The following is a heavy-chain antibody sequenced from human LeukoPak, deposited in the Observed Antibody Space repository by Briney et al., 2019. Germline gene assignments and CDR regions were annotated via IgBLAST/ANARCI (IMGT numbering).Heavy chain of an antibody. CDR2: INWNGGST. V-gene: IGHV3-20*04. CDR3: ASGYVWGSYRHFDY. Sequence: GGSLRLSCAASGFTFDDYGMSCVRQAPGKGLEWVSGINWNGGSTGYADSVKGRFTISRDNAKNSLYLQMNSLRAEDTALYYCASGYVWGSYRHFDYWGQGTLVTVSS. J-gene: IGHJ4*02. CDR1: GFTFDDYG. D-gene: IGHD3-16*02.